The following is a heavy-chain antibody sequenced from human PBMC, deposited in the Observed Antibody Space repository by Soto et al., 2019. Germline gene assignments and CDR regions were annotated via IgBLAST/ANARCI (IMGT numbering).Heavy chain of an antibody. V-gene: IGHV1-18*01. CDR1: GYTFSDYG. CDR3: ALDFWSAYYIRYFDY. J-gene: IGHJ4*02. CDR2: IGPYNDNT. Sequence: QVPLVQSGGEVKKPGASVKVSCKASGYTFSDYGISWVRQAPGQGLEWMGWIGPYNDNTNYAQKFQGRVTMTRDTSTTTAYMELRGLRSDDTAVYYCALDFWSAYYIRYFDYWGQGTLVIVSS. D-gene: IGHD3-3*01.